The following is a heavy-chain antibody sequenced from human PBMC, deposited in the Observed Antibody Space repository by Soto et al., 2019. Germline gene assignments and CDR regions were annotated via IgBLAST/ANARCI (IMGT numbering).Heavy chain of an antibody. D-gene: IGHD3-22*01. V-gene: IGHV1-69*12. CDR1: GGTFSSYA. CDR2: IIPIFGTA. Sequence: QVQLVQSGAEVKKPGSSVKVSCKASGGTFSSYAISWVRQAPGQGLEWMGGIIPIFGTANYAQKFEGRVTITADEYTSTAHMELNRLRSEDTAVYYCARGATYYYDSSGYYGTNWGQGTLVTVSS. CDR3: ARGATYYYDSSGYYGTN. J-gene: IGHJ4*02.